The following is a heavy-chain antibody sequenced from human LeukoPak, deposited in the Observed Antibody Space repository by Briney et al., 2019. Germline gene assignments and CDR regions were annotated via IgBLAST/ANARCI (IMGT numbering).Heavy chain of an antibody. CDR1: GFTFSSYA. D-gene: IGHD6-13*01. CDR3: ARVESHAQQLVFYYYMDV. J-gene: IGHJ6*03. CDR2: ISGSGGST. V-gene: IGHV3-23*01. Sequence: GGSLRLSCAASGFTFSSYAMSWVRQAPGKGLEWVSAISGSGGSTYYADPVKGRFTISRDNSKNTLYLQMNSLRAEDTAVYYCARVESHAQQLVFYYYMDVCGKGTTVTVSS.